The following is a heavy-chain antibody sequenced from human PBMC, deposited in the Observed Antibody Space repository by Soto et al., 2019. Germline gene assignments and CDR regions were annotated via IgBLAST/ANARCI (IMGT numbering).Heavy chain of an antibody. CDR3: ARDYYDSSDYTTNWFDP. D-gene: IGHD3-22*01. V-gene: IGHV4-39*01. Sequence: PSETLSLTCTVSGGSISSGGYYWSWIRQHPGKGLEWIGSIYHTGNTYYNPSLKSRVTISVDTSKNQFSLKLTSVTAADTAVYYCARDYYDSSDYTTNWFDPWGQGTLVTVS. J-gene: IGHJ5*02. CDR2: IYHTGNT. CDR1: GGSISSGGYY.